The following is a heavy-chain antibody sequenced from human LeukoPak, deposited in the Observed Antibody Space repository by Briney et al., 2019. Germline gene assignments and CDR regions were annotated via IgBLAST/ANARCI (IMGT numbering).Heavy chain of an antibody. D-gene: IGHD5-18*01. CDR2: INPNSGGT. CDR1: GYTFTGYY. CDR3: ARDFGYSYGVYYFDY. J-gene: IGHJ4*02. V-gene: IGHV1-2*02. Sequence: GASVKVSCKASGYTFTGYYMHWVRQAPGQGLEWMGWINPNSGGTNYAQKFQGRVTMTRDTSISTAYMELSRLRSDDTAVYYCARDFGYSYGVYYFDYWGQGTLVTVSS.